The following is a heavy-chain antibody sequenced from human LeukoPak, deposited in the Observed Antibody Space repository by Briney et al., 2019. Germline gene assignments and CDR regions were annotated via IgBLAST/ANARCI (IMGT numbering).Heavy chain of an antibody. CDR3: ARLLDSGGYYSSLDY. V-gene: IGHV1-8*01. D-gene: IGHD3-22*01. Sequence: AGVTVSCKASGYTFTSYDINWVRQATGQGLEWMGWMNPNSGYTGYAQKFQGRVTMTRNTSITTTYMELSSLTSEDTAVYYCARLLDSGGYYSSLDYWGQGTLVTVSS. CDR2: MNPNSGYT. J-gene: IGHJ4*02. CDR1: GYTFTSYD.